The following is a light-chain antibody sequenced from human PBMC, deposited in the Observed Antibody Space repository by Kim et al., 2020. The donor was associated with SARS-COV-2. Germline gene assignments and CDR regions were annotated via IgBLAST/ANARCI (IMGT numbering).Light chain of an antibody. V-gene: IGLV3-9*01. CDR2: RDS. Sequence: SYEMTQPLSVSVALGQTARITCGGNNIGSKNVHWYQQKPGQAPVVVIYRDSNRPSGIPERFSGSNSGNTATLTISRAQAGDEADYYCQVCDNSVVFG. CDR1: NIGSKN. CDR3: QVCDNSVV. J-gene: IGLJ2*01.